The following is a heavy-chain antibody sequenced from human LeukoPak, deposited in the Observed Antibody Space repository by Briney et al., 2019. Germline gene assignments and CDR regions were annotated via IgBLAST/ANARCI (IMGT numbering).Heavy chain of an antibody. CDR3: ASGRSGYSYRWGSSVAGSGHYFDY. J-gene: IGHJ4*02. Sequence: PSETLSLTCAVYGGSFSGYYWSWIRQPPGKGLEWIGEINHSGSTNYNPSLKSRVTISVDTSKNQFSLKLSSVTAADTAVYYCASGRSGYSYRWGSSVAGSGHYFDYWGQGTLVTVSS. V-gene: IGHV4-34*01. D-gene: IGHD5-18*01. CDR2: INHSGST. CDR1: GGSFSGYY.